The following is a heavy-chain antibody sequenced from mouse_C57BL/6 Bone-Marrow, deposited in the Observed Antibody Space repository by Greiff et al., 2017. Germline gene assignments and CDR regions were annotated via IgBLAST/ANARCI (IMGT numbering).Heavy chain of an antibody. D-gene: IGHD2-3*01. Sequence: EVKLVESGAGLVKPGGSLKLSCAASGFTFSSYAMSWVRQTPEKRLEWVAYISSGGDYIYYADTVKGRFTISRDNARNTLYLQMSSLKSEDTAIYYCTRDGYYYAMDYWGQGTSVTVSS. V-gene: IGHV5-9-1*02. CDR1: GFTFSSYA. CDR2: ISSGGDYI. J-gene: IGHJ4*01. CDR3: TRDGYYYAMDY.